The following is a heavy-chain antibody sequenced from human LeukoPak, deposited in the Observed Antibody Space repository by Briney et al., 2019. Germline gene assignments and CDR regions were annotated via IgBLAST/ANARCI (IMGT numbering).Heavy chain of an antibody. CDR2: INPKIGGT. J-gene: IGHJ4*02. CDR1: GYTFTGYY. D-gene: IGHD6-19*01. CDR3: ARGRAVSGTGGY. V-gene: IGHV1-2*02. Sequence: ASVKVSCKASGYTFTGYYMHWVRQAPGQGLEWMGWINPKIGGTNYAQKFQGRVTMTRDTSTSTAYMELSRLRSDDTAIYYCARGRAVSGTGGYWGQGTLVTVSS.